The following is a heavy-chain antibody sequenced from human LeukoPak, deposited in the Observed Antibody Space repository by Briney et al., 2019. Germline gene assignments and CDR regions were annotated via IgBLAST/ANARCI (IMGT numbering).Heavy chain of an antibody. V-gene: IGHV3-23*01. J-gene: IGHJ4*02. CDR3: ANVVGGY. D-gene: IGHD2-21*01. CDR2: ITKSGGST. CDR1: GITFTTTD. Sequence: GGSLRLSCAVSGITFTTTDVSWVRLAPGKGLEWVSTITKSGGSTYYADSVKGRFTISRDNSKDTLYLRMNSLRAEDTAVYYCANVVGGYWGQGTLVTVSS.